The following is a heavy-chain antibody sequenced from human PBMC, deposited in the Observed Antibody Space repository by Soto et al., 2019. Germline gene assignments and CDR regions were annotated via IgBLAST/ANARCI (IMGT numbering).Heavy chain of an antibody. CDR3: ARAVVIPAAMLGWFDP. CDR1: GYTFTSYG. CDR2: ISAYNGNT. Sequence: ASVKVSCKASGYTFTSYGISWVRQAPGQGLEWMGWISAYNGNTNYAQKLQGRVTMTTDTSTSTAYMELRSLRSDDTAVYYCARAVVIPAAMLGWFDPWGQGILVSVSS. J-gene: IGHJ5*02. D-gene: IGHD2-2*01. V-gene: IGHV1-18*01.